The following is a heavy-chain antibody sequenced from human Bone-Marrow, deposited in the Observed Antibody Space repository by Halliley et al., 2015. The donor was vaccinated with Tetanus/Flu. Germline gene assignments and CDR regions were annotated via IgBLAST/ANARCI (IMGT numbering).Heavy chain of an antibody. CDR2: INTDGRGT. Sequence: VWVSRINTDGRGTSYADSVKGRFSISRDNAENTLYLHMNSLRAEDTAVYYCAREGWNDVGFDYWGQGARVSVSS. V-gene: IGHV3-74*01. CDR3: AREGWNDVGFDY. J-gene: IGHJ4*02. D-gene: IGHD1-1*01.